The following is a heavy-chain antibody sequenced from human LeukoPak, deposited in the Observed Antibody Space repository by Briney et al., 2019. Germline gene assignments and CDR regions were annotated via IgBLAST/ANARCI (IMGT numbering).Heavy chain of an antibody. CDR2: IKQDGSEK. J-gene: IGHJ6*03. CDR3: ARAGRKSRGVDLVRKKETGYYYYMDV. D-gene: IGHD3-10*02. CDR1: EFAFFTYW. Sequence: GGSLRLSCAASEFAFFTYWMSWVRQAPGKGLEWVANIKQDGSEKYYVDSVKGRFTISRDNAKNSLYLQMNSLRAEDTAVYYCARAGRKSRGVDLVRKKETGYYYYMDVWGKGTTVTVSS. V-gene: IGHV3-7*01.